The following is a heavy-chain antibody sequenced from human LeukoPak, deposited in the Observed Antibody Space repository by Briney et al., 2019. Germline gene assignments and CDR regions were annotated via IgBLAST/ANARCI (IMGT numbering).Heavy chain of an antibody. CDR3: ARSGNKNGNYASALYDY. J-gene: IGHJ4*02. CDR1: GFTFSSHW. V-gene: IGHV3-7*01. CDR2: MKQDGSDK. Sequence: GGSQRLSCAASGFTFSSHWMSWVRQAPGKGLEWVANMKQDGSDKYYVDSVKGRFTISRDNAKDSLYLEMNSLRAEDTAVYYCARSGNKNGNYASALYDYWGQGTLVTVSS. D-gene: IGHD1-14*01.